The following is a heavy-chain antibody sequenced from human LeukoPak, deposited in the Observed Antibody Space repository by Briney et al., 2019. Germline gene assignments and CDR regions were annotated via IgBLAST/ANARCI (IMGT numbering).Heavy chain of an antibody. CDR1: GFTFSSYG. CDR3: AKDRGSSSSAYGMDV. Sequence: GGSLRLSCAAPGFTFSSYGMHWVRQAPGKGLEWVAVITYDGGNKYHADSVKGRFTISRDYSKNTLYLQMNSLRAEDTAVYYCAKDRGSSSSAYGMDVWGQGTTVTVSS. V-gene: IGHV3-30*18. D-gene: IGHD6-13*01. J-gene: IGHJ6*02. CDR2: ITYDGGNK.